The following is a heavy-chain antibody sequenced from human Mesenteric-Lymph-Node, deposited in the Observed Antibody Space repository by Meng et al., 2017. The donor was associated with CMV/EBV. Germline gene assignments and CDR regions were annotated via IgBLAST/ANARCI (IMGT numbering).Heavy chain of an antibody. CDR2: IRYSGNT. V-gene: IGHV4-61*05. D-gene: IGHD2/OR15-2a*01. Sequence: SETLSLTCTVSGDSISSSSHYWGWIRQPPGKGLEWIGCIRYSGNTNYSPTLKSRITMSVDTSKNQFSLNLTSVTAADTAVYYCARNRGCDYWGQGTLVTVSS. CDR1: GDSISSSSHY. J-gene: IGHJ4*02. CDR3: ARNRGCDY.